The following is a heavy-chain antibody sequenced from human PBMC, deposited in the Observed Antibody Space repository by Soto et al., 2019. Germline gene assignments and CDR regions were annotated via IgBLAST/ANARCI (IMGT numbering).Heavy chain of an antibody. V-gene: IGHV4-34*01. CDR1: GGSFSGYY. Sequence: PSETLSLTCAVYGGSFSGYYWSWIRQPPGKGLEWIGEINHSGSTNYNPSLKSRVTISVDTSKNQFSLKLSSVTAADTAVYYCARVYDFGSGSIFYCWGQGALVTVS. CDR3: ARVYDFGSGSIFYC. CDR2: INHSGST. D-gene: IGHD3-3*01. J-gene: IGHJ4*02.